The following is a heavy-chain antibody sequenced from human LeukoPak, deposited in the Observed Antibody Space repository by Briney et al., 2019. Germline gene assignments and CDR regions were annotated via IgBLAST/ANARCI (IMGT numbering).Heavy chain of an antibody. V-gene: IGHV1-2*02. CDR2: INPNSGGT. CDR3: ARGSLRWLQLSDDAFDI. D-gene: IGHD5-12*01. Sequence: ASVKVSCKASGYTFTGYYMHWVRQAPGQGLEWMGWINPNSGGTNYAQKFQGRVTMTRDTSISTAYMELSRLRSDDTAVYYCARGSLRWLQLSDDAFDIWGQGTMVTVSS. J-gene: IGHJ3*02. CDR1: GYTFTGYY.